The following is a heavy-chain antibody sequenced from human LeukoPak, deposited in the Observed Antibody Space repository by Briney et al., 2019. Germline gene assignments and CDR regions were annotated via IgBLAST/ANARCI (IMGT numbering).Heavy chain of an antibody. V-gene: IGHV3-23*01. D-gene: IGHD2-2*01. CDR1: GFTFSSYA. CDR3: AKMAGYCSSTSCYYGWFDP. J-gene: IGHJ5*02. CDR2: ISGSGGST. Sequence: AGGSLRLSCAASGFTFSSYAMSWVRQAPGKGLEWVSAISGSGGSTYYADSVKGRFTISRDNSKNTLYLQMNSLRAEDTAVYYCAKMAGYCSSTSCYYGWFDPWGQGTLVTVSS.